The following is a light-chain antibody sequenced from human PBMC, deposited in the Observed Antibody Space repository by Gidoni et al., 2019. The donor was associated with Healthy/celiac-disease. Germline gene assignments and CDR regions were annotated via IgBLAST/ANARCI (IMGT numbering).Light chain of an antibody. V-gene: IGKV1-33*01. CDR3: QQYDNLPPLT. CDR2: DAS. J-gene: IGKJ4*01. CDR1: QDISNY. Sequence: DIKMTKSPSSLSASVGDRVTITCQASQDISNYLNWYQQKPGKAPKLLIYDASNLETGVPSRFSGSGSGTDFTFTISSLQPEDIATYYCQQYDNLPPLTFXGXTKVEIK.